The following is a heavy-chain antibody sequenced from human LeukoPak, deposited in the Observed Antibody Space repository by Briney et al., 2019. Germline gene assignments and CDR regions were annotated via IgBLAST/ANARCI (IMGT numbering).Heavy chain of an antibody. D-gene: IGHD3-10*01. CDR1: GDSISSSDYY. Sequence: SETLSLTCTVSGDSISSSDYYWGWIRQPPGKGLEWIGSIYYSGNTYYNPSLKSRVTISVDTSKNQFSLKLSSVTAADTAVYYCARHGSGSYTWFDPWGQGTLVTVSS. V-gene: IGHV4-39*01. J-gene: IGHJ5*02. CDR3: ARHGSGSYTWFDP. CDR2: IYYSGNT.